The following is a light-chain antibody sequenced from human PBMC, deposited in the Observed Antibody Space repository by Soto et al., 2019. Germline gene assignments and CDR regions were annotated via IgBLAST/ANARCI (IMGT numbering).Light chain of an antibody. CDR3: QSYDSSLSGWGV. J-gene: IGLJ2*01. V-gene: IGLV1-40*01. CDR2: GNS. Sequence: QSVLTQPPSVSGAPGQRVTISCTGSSSNIGAGYDVHWYQQLPVTAPKLLIYGNSNRPSGVPDRFSGSKSGTSASLAITGLQAEDEADYYCQSYDSSLSGWGVFGGGTKLTVL. CDR1: SSNIGAGYD.